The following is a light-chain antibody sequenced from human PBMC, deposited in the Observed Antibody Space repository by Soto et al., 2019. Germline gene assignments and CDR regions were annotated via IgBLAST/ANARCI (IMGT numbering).Light chain of an antibody. J-gene: IGLJ1*01. V-gene: IGLV3-1*01. CDR1: KLGDKY. CDR3: QAWDSSTYV. Sequence: SYELTQRPSVSVSPGQTASINCSGDKLGDKYACWYQQKPGQSPVLVIYQDSKRPSGIPERFSGSNSGNTATLTISGTQAMDEAVYYCQAWDSSTYVFVTGTKLTVL. CDR2: QDS.